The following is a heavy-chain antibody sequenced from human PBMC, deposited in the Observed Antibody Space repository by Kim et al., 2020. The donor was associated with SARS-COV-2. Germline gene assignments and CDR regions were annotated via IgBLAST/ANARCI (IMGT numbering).Heavy chain of an antibody. J-gene: IGHJ4*02. CDR2: INGDGSTT. Sequence: GGSLRLPCAASGFTFSSHWMHWVRQAPGKGLVWVSRINGDGSTTSYADSVKGRFTISRDNAKNTLYLQMNSLRAEDTAVYYCARRQFTSGWYYFDFWGQGTLVTVSS. D-gene: IGHD6-19*01. CDR3: ARRQFTSGWYYFDF. CDR1: GFTFSSHW. V-gene: IGHV3-74*01.